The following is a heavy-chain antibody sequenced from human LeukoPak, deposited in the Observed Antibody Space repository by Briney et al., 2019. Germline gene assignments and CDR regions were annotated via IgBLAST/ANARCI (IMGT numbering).Heavy chain of an antibody. Sequence: HPGGSLRLSCAASGFTVSSNYMSWVRQAPGKGLEWVSVIYSGGSTYYADSVKGRFTISRDNSKNTLYLQMNSLRAEDTAVYYCARGGQQLVRSWFDPWGQGTLVAVSS. CDR2: IYSGGST. CDR3: ARGGQQLVRSWFDP. J-gene: IGHJ5*02. CDR1: GFTVSSNY. V-gene: IGHV3-66*01. D-gene: IGHD6-13*01.